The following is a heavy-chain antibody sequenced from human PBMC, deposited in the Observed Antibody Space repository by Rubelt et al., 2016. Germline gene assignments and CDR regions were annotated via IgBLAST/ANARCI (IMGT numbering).Heavy chain of an antibody. CDR1: GFTFSANW. V-gene: IGHV3-7*05. J-gene: IGHJ4*02. CDR3: ARGNL. Sequence: EMQLVESGGGLVQPGGSLRLSCAASGFTFSANWMSWVRQAPGKGLEWVANVKPGGSERYYVESGKGRVTIARDNAKDSLYLQMNDLRAEDTAVYYCARGNLWGQGTLVTVSS. CDR2: VKPGGSER.